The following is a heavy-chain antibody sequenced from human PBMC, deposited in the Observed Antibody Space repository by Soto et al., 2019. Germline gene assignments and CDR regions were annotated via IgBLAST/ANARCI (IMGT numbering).Heavy chain of an antibody. V-gene: IGHV3-30-3*01. CDR1: GFTFSNYA. CDR2: ISHDGSVN. Sequence: PGGSLRLSCAASGFTFSNYAIHWVRQAPGKGLEWVAVISHDGSVNSHADSVKGRFTISRDNSKNALYLQMSSLRVEDTAVYFCAREEPHPAPLVFWGQGTQVTVS. CDR3: AREEPHPAPLVF. J-gene: IGHJ4*02.